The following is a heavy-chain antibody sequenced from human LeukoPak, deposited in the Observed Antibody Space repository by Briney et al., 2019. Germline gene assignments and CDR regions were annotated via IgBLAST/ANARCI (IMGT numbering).Heavy chain of an antibody. CDR3: ARDYHDSTGYYYDY. CDR2: ISATADRT. CDR1: GFTFSGFT. D-gene: IGHD3-22*01. V-gene: IGHV3-23*01. J-gene: IGHJ4*02. Sequence: GASLRLPCAASGFTFSGFTMSWVRQAPAKGLEWFSAISATADRTFYAESVKGRFTISRDNSKNAMYLQINSLRAEDTALYYCARDYHDSTGYYYDYWGQGTLVTVSS.